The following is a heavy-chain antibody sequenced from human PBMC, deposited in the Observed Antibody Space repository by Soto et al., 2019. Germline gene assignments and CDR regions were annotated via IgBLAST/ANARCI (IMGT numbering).Heavy chain of an antibody. V-gene: IGHV4-34*01. J-gene: IGHJ4*02. Sequence: SETLSLTCAVYGGSFSGYYWSWIRQPPGKGLEWIGEINHSGSTNYNPSLKSRVTISVDTSKNQFSLKLSSVTAADTAVYYCARGRRSNLRLDHWGQGTLVTVSS. D-gene: IGHD4-4*01. CDR2: INHSGST. CDR1: GGSFSGYY. CDR3: ARGRRSNLRLDH.